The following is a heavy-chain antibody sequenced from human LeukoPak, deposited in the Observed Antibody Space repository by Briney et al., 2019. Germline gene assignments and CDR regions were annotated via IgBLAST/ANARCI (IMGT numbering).Heavy chain of an antibody. CDR2: IGGGGSDP. CDR1: GFNFWNTG. Sequence: GGSLRLSCAVSGFNFWNTGMSWLRQAPGKGLEWVSAIGGGGSDPRYTDSVMGRFTLSRDISRNILYLQMNSVRAEDKAIYFGAKDVFHWAFDIWGQGTMVTVSA. D-gene: IGHD1-1*01. CDR3: AKDVFHWAFDI. V-gene: IGHV3-23*01. J-gene: IGHJ3*02.